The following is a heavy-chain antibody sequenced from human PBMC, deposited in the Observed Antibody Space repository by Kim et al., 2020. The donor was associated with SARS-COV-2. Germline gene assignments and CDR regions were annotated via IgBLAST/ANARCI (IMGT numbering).Heavy chain of an antibody. CDR3: ARLGLEGIAAS. J-gene: IGHJ5*02. CDR2: IYYSGST. Sequence: SETLSLTCTVSGGSISSSSYYWGWIRQPPGKGLEWIGSIYYSGSTYYNPSLKSRVTISVDTSKNQFSLKLSSVTAADTAVYYCARLGLEGIAASLGQGTL. CDR1: GGSISSSSYY. V-gene: IGHV4-39*01. D-gene: IGHD6-13*01.